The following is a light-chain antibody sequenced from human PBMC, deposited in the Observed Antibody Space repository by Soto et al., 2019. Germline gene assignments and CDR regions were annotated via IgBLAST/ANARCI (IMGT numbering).Light chain of an antibody. CDR2: AAS. CDR3: QQRYSAPLT. CDR1: QSISNY. J-gene: IGKJ4*01. Sequence: DIQLTQSPSSLSASVGDRVTITSRTSQSISNYLNWYQQKPGKVPKLLIYAASSLQSGVPSRFSGSGSGTDLTLTISILQREDFTTYYCQQRYSAPLTFGGGTRCIS. V-gene: IGKV1-39*01.